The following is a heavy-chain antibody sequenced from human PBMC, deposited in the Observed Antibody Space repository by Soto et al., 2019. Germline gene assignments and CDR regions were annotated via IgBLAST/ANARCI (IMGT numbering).Heavy chain of an antibody. J-gene: IGHJ6*02. CDR3: TTGVYDILTGYHKDYYYYGMDV. CDR2: IKSKTDGGTT. CDR1: GFTFSNAW. V-gene: IGHV3-15*07. D-gene: IGHD3-9*01. Sequence: PGGSLRLSCAASGFTFSNAWMNWVRQAPGKGLEWVGRIKSKTDGGTTDYAAPVKGRFTISRDDSKNTLYLQMNSLKTEDTAVYYCTTGVYDILTGYHKDYYYYGMDVWGQGTTVTVSS.